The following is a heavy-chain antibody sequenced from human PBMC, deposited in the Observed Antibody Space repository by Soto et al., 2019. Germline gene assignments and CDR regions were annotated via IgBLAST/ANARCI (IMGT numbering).Heavy chain of an antibody. Sequence: AAVKVSCKASGFRFSDYGFNWLRQAPGQGLEWMGWISAFNGNTETAQGLQDRVTMTTDSSTTTAHMDLTNLTTDDTAIYYCARSYYLADAFDVWGQGTMVTVSS. CDR2: ISAFNGNT. CDR3: ARSYYLADAFDV. D-gene: IGHD3-16*01. J-gene: IGHJ3*01. V-gene: IGHV1-18*01. CDR1: GFRFSDYG.